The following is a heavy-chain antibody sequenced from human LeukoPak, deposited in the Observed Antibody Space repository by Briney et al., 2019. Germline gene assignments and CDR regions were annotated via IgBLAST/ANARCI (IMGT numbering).Heavy chain of an antibody. Sequence: GGSLRLSCAASGFSFSSYSMNWVRQAPGKGLEWVSFISSSGSTKSYADSVKRRFTISRDNAKNSLYLQMNSLRAEDTAVYYCARSVYYADYWGQGTLVTVSS. CDR2: ISSSGSTK. J-gene: IGHJ4*02. CDR1: GFSFSSYS. D-gene: IGHD3-22*01. CDR3: ARSVYYADY. V-gene: IGHV3-48*01.